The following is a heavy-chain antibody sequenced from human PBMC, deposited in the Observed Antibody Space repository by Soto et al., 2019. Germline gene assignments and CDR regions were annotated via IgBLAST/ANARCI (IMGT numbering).Heavy chain of an antibody. D-gene: IGHD3-9*01. Sequence: GGSLRLSCAASGFTFSNAWMSWVRQAPGKGLEWVGRIKSKTDGGTTDYAAPVKGRFTISRDESKNTLYLQMNSLKTEDTAVYYCTTATPYFDWLLYVYWGQGTLVTVSS. V-gene: IGHV3-15*01. CDR3: TTATPYFDWLLYVY. J-gene: IGHJ4*02. CDR2: IKSKTDGGTT. CDR1: GFTFSNAW.